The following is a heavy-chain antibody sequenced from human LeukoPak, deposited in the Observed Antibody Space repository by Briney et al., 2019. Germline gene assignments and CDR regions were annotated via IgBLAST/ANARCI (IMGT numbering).Heavy chain of an antibody. CDR1: GGSFSGYY. V-gene: IGHV4-34*01. D-gene: IGHD3-9*01. CDR3: ARGITIFKN. J-gene: IGHJ4*02. CDR2: INHSGST. Sequence: SETLSLTCAVYGGSFSGYYWSWIRQPPGKGLEWIGEINHSGSTNYNPSLKSRVTISVDTSKNQFSLKLSSVTAADTAVYYCARGITIFKNWGQGTLVTVSS.